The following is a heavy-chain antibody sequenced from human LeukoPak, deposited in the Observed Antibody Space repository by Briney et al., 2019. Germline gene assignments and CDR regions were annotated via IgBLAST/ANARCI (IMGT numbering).Heavy chain of an antibody. Sequence: GGSLRLSCAASGFTFSSYEMNWVHQAPGTGLEWVSYISSSGSDIYYADSVTGRFTISRDNAKNSLYLQMNSLRVEDTALYYCARDRGVYGGNSYRFDYWGQGTLVTVSS. V-gene: IGHV3-48*03. CDR2: ISSSGSDI. D-gene: IGHD4-23*01. J-gene: IGHJ4*02. CDR1: GFTFSSYE. CDR3: ARDRGVYGGNSYRFDY.